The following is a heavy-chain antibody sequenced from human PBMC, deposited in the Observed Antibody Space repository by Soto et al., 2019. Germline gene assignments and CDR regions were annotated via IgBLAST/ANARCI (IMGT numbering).Heavy chain of an antibody. CDR2: ISGYNGDT. J-gene: IGHJ6*02. CDR1: GYPFTRSS. CDR3: ARASLTIFGAPYGMDV. Sequence: ASVKVSCKASGYPFTRSSIRWVRPAPAQGLERMGWISGYNGDTEYSKNFQGRLTMTIDTSTTTASMELRSLRPDDTAVYYCARASLTIFGAPYGMDVWGQGTSVTVSS. V-gene: IGHV1-18*04. D-gene: IGHD3-3*01.